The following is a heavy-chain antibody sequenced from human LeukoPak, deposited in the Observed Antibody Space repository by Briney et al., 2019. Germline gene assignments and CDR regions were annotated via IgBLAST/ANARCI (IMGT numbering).Heavy chain of an antibody. CDR3: ASARPRYCSSTSCRNPYYYYGMDV. CDR2: ISYDGSNK. Sequence: PGGSLRLSCAASGFTFSSYAMHWVRQAPGKGLEWVAVISYDGSNKYYADSVKGRFTISRDNSKNTLYLQMNSLRAEDTAVYYCASARPRYCSSTSCRNPYYYYGMDVWGQGTTATVSS. J-gene: IGHJ6*02. V-gene: IGHV3-30-3*01. CDR1: GFTFSSYA. D-gene: IGHD2-2*01.